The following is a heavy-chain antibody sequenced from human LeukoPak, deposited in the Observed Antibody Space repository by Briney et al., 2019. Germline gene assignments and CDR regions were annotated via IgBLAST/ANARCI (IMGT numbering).Heavy chain of an antibody. CDR1: GGSISSYY. V-gene: IGHV4-59*01. J-gene: IGHJ2*01. CDR2: IYYSGST. Sequence: SETLSLTCTVSGGSISSYYWSWIRQPPGKGLEWIGYIYYSGSTNYNPSLKSRVTISVDTSKNQFSLKLRSVTAADTAVYYCARVYYSSSYDYWYFDLWGRGTLVTVSS. D-gene: IGHD6-13*01. CDR3: ARVYYSSSYDYWYFDL.